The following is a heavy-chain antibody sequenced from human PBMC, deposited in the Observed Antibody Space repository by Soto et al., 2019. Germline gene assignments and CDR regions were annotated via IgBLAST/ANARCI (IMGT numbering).Heavy chain of an antibody. CDR2: IYYSGST. CDR1: GGSISSGDYY. D-gene: IGHD3-22*01. Sequence: PSETLSLTCTVSGGSISSGDYYWSWIRQPPGKGLEWIGYIYYSGSTYYNPSLKSRVTISVDTSKNQFSLKLSSVTAADTAVYYCAREGRDYYDSSGYPEYFQHWGQGTLVTVSS. J-gene: IGHJ1*01. CDR3: AREGRDYYDSSGYPEYFQH. V-gene: IGHV4-30-4*01.